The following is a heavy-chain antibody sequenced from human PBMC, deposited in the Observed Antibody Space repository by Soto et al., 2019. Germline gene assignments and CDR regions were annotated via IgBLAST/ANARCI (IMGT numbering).Heavy chain of an antibody. Sequence: QVQFMQSGGGVVQPGKSPRLSCATSGITFSRYAMHWVRQAPGRRPEWVAVVFFDGNYKNYGDSVKGRFTVSRDNSKNTTYLQMNGLRPEDSGVYYCTKGGTVPFDYWGQGSLVTVSS. V-gene: IGHV3-30*18. J-gene: IGHJ4*02. D-gene: IGHD3-16*01. CDR1: GITFSRYA. CDR2: VFFDGNYK. CDR3: TKGGTVPFDY.